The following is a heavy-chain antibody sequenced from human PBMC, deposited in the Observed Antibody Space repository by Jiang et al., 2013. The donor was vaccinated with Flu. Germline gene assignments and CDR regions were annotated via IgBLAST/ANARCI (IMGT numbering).Heavy chain of an antibody. D-gene: IGHD3-10*01. CDR2: INAGNGNT. J-gene: IGHJ5*02. V-gene: IGHV1-3*01. Sequence: CGAEVKKPGASVKVSCKASGYTFTNYAMHWVRQAPGQRLEWMGRINAGNGNTEYSQNFQGRVTITWDTSANTAYMELTSLRSEDTAVYYCARDSGPMVRGLITNRFDPWGQGTLVTVSS. CDR1: GYTFTNYA. CDR3: ARDSGPMVRGLITNRFDP.